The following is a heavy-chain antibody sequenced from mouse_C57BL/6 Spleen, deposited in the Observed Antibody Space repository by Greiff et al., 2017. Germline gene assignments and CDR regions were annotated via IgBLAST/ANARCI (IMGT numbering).Heavy chain of an antibody. J-gene: IGHJ4*01. CDR3: AWSSPLYYYAMDY. CDR1: GYTFTSYW. CDR2: IHPSDSDT. Sequence: QVQLQQPGAELVKPGASVKVSCKASGYTFTSYWMHWVKQRPGQGLEWIGKIHPSDSDTNDNQKFKGKATLTVDKSSSTAYMQLISLTSEDSSVYDCAWSSPLYYYAMDYWGQGTSVTFSS. V-gene: IGHV1-74*01. D-gene: IGHD1-1*01.